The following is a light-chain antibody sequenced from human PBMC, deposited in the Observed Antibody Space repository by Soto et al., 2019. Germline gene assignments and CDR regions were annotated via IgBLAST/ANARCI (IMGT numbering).Light chain of an antibody. V-gene: IGKV3-11*01. CDR3: QQRSFWIT. Sequence: EIVLTQSPGTLSLSPGDRATLSCRASQSVSSYLAWYQQKPGQAPRLLIYDASNRATGIPARFSGSGSGTDFTLTISSLEPEDFAVYYCQQRSFWITFGQGTRLEIK. CDR2: DAS. J-gene: IGKJ5*01. CDR1: QSVSSY.